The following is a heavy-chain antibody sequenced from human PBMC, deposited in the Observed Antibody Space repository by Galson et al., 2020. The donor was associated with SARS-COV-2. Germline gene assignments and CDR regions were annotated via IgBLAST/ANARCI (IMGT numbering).Heavy chain of an antibody. CDR1: GGSISSGDNY. D-gene: IGHD4-4*01. V-gene: IGHV4-30-4*01. Sequence: SETLSLTCTVSGGSISSGDNYWSWIRQHPGKGLEWIGYVYNTGSTRYNPSLKSRVVISVDMSKNQFSLELSSVTAADTAMYFCARDPTMTTVITHAFDIWGQGTMVTVAS. CDR3: ARDPTMTTVITHAFDI. J-gene: IGHJ3*02. CDR2: VYNTGST.